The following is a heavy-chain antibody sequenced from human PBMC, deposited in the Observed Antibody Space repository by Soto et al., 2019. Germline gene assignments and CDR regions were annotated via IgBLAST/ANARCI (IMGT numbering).Heavy chain of an antibody. J-gene: IGHJ6*02. CDR1: GFTFSDYY. V-gene: IGHV3-11*06. Sequence: GGSLRLSCAASGFTFSDYYMSWIRQAPGKGPEWVSYISSSSSYTNYADSVKGRFTISRDNAKNSLYLQMNGLRAEDTAVYYCARVGEGSGSHQAYYGMDVWGQGTTVTVSS. CDR3: ARVGEGSGSHQAYYGMDV. CDR2: ISSSSSYT. D-gene: IGHD3-10*01.